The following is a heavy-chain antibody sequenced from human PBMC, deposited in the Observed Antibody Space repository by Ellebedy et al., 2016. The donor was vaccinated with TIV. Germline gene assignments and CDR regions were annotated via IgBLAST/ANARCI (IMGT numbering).Heavy chain of an antibody. V-gene: IGHV4-59*08. Sequence: MPSETLSLTCTVSGGSVSSYYWSWIRQPPGKGLEWIGYIFYSGSTNYSPSLKSPVTISLDTSKNQFSLKLNSVTAADTAVYYCAGDYGAYFDYWGQGTLVTVSS. CDR2: IFYSGST. D-gene: IGHD4-17*01. CDR1: GGSVSSYY. CDR3: AGDYGAYFDY. J-gene: IGHJ4*02.